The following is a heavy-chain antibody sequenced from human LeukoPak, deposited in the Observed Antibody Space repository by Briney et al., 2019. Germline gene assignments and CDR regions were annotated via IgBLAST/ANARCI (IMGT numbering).Heavy chain of an antibody. CDR1: GFTFSSDG. V-gene: IGHV3-30*02. CDR3: AKGAYYYDSSGHDY. CDR2: IRYDGSNK. D-gene: IGHD3-22*01. Sequence: PGGSLRLSCAASGFTFSSDGMHWVRQAPGKGLEWVAFIRYDGSNKYYADSVKGRFTISRDNSKNTLYLQMNSLRAEDTAVYYCAKGAYYYDSSGHDYWGQGTLVTVSS. J-gene: IGHJ4*02.